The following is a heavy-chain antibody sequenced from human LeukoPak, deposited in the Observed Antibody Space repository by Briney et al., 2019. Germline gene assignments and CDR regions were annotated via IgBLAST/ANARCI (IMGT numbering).Heavy chain of an antibody. Sequence: SETLSLTCTVSGGSISSYYWTWIRQPAGKGLEWIGRIYTSTSTNYNPSLKSRVTMSVDTSKNQFSLNLISVTAADTAVYYCARGRTSSAYFDSWGQGTLVTVSS. CDR1: GGSISSYY. CDR2: IYTSTST. D-gene: IGHD2-2*01. J-gene: IGHJ4*02. CDR3: ARGRTSSAYFDS. V-gene: IGHV4-4*07.